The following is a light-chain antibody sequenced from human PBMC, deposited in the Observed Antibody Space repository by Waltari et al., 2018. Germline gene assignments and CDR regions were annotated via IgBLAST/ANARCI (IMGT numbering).Light chain of an antibody. CDR1: QSLLHSNGYTF. J-gene: IGKJ1*01. CDR2: LVC. CDR3: MQARQTPWT. Sequence: IVMTQSPLSLPVSPGEPASISCTSSQSLLHSNGYTFLDWYLQKPGQSPQLLIYLVCNRASGVPDRFSGSGSGTDFTLKISRVEAEDVGVYYCMQARQTPWTFGQGTKVEIK. V-gene: IGKV2-28*01.